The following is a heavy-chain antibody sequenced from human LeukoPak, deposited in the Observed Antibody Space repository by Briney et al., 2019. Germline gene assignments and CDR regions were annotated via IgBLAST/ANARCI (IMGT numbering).Heavy chain of an antibody. CDR2: FCLGRDT. CDR3: ARWASISREPGGFFDH. J-gene: IGHJ4*02. CDR1: GDSVTNDFF. Sequence: SETLSLTCTVSGDSVTNDFFWGWVRQPPEKELEWIGSFCLGRDTYYRPSLKSRVTISVDASKNQFSLNLNSVTAADTAVYYCARWASISREPGGFFDHWGQGTLVTVSS. D-gene: IGHD1-14*01. V-gene: IGHV4-38-2*02.